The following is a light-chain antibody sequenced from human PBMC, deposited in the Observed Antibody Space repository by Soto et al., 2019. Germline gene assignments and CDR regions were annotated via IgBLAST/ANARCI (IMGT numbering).Light chain of an antibody. Sequence: QSVLTQPRSVSGSPGQSVTISCTGTSSDVGGYNYVSWYQQHPGKAPKLMIYDVSKWPSGVPDRFSGSKSGNTASLTISGLQADDEADYYCCSYAGSYAFNVFGTGTKLTVL. CDR3: CSYAGSYAFNV. CDR1: SSDVGGYNY. CDR2: DVS. V-gene: IGLV2-11*01. J-gene: IGLJ1*01.